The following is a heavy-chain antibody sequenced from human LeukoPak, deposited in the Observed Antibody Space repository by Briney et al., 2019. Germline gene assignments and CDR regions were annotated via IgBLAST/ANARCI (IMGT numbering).Heavy chain of an antibody. V-gene: IGHV3-13*01. CDR1: GFTFSSYD. J-gene: IGHJ6*02. D-gene: IGHD3-10*01. CDR2: IGTAGDT. CDR3: ARSYYGSGRRRGFYGMDV. Sequence: GGSLRLSCAASGFTFSSYDMHWVRQATGKGLEWVSAIGTAGDTYYPGSVKGRFTISRENAKNSLYLQMNSLRAGDTAVYYCARSYYGSGRRRGFYGMDVWGQGTTVTVSS.